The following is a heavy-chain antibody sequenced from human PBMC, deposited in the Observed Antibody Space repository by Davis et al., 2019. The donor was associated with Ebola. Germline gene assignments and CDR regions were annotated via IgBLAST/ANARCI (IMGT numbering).Heavy chain of an antibody. D-gene: IGHD6-19*01. CDR3: ARGDSSGWYDFDY. CDR1: GYTFNSYD. Sequence: AASVKVSCKASGYTFNSYDINWVRQAPGQGLEWMGWMNPNSGNTGYAQKFQGRVTMTRNTSMSTAYMELSSLRSEDTAVYYCARGDSSGWYDFDYWGQGTLVTVSS. V-gene: IGHV1-8*01. CDR2: MNPNSGNT. J-gene: IGHJ4*02.